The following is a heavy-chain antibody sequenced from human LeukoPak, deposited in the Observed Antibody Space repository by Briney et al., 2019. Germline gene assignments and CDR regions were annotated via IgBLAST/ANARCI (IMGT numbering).Heavy chain of an antibody. V-gene: IGHV4-59*08. CDR2: IYYSGST. CDR1: GGSISSYY. CDR3: ARQERILLDYYYYGMDV. Sequence: PSETLSLTCTVSGGSISSYYRSWIRQPPGKGLEWIGYIYYSGSTNYNPSLKSRVTISVDMSKNQFSLKLSSVTAADTAVYYCARQERILLDYYYYGMDVWGQGTTVTVSS. D-gene: IGHD2-15*01. J-gene: IGHJ6*02.